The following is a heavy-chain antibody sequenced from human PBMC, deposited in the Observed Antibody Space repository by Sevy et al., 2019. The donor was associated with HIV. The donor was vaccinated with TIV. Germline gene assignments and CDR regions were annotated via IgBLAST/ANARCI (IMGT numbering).Heavy chain of an antibody. Sequence: GGSLRLSCAASGFTFSDYYMSWIRQAPGKGLEWVSYISSSGSTIYYADSVKGRFTISRDNAKNSLYLQMNSLRAEDTAVYYRARRQYCSSTSCYKDRYYYGMDVWGQGTTVTVSS. J-gene: IGHJ6*02. CDR1: GFTFSDYY. D-gene: IGHD2-2*02. CDR3: ARRQYCSSTSCYKDRYYYGMDV. CDR2: ISSSGSTI. V-gene: IGHV3-11*01.